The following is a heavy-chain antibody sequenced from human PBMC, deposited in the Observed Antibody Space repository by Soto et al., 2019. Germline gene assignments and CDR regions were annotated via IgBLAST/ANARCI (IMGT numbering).Heavy chain of an antibody. Sequence: GGSLRLSCAASGFTFSSYGMHWVRQAPGKGQEWVAAISYDGSNKYYADSVKGRFTISRDNSKNTLYLQMNSLRAEDTAVDYCANEAEYSSSSGLDYYYGMDVWGQGTTVTVSS. V-gene: IGHV3-30*18. CDR1: GFTFSSYG. CDR3: ANEAEYSSSSGLDYYYGMDV. D-gene: IGHD6-6*01. J-gene: IGHJ6*02. CDR2: ISYDGSNK.